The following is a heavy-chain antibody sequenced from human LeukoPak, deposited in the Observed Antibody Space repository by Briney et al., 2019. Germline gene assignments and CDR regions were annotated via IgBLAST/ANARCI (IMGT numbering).Heavy chain of an antibody. CDR2: IIGSSGDT. CDR1: GFSFSNFA. J-gene: IGHJ4*02. V-gene: IGHV3-23*01. D-gene: IGHD5-12*01. CDR3: TKGAYDYIEMGYFDS. Sequence: GGSLRLSCAASGFSFSNFAMSWVRQAPGKGLEWVSLIIGSSGDTFYADSVKGRFTISRDNSKNRLYLQMNSLRAEDTALYYCTKGAYDYIEMGYFDSWGQGTLVTVSS.